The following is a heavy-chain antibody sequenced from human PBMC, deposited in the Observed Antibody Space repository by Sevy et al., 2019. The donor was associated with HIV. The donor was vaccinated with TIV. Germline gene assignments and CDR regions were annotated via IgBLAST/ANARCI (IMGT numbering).Heavy chain of an antibody. D-gene: IGHD6-19*01. CDR3: ARATGMAVAGTGRYFDF. J-gene: IGHJ4*01. Sequence: ASVKVSCKISGYKVDMYGIAWVRQAPGQELEWIGWISTYNGNTNYAQNFQGRVTMTTDTSTSVVYMELGGLRPDDTAVYYCARATGMAVAGTGRYFDFWGQGTLVTVSS. CDR2: ISTYNGNT. V-gene: IGHV1-18*04. CDR1: GYKVDMYG.